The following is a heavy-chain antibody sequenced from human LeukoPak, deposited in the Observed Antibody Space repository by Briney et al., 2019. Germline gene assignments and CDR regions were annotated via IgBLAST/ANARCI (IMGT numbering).Heavy chain of an antibody. Sequence: SETLSLTCTVSGGSISSGGYYWSWIRQHPGKGLEWIGYIYYSGSTYYNPSLKSRVTISVDTSKNQFSLKLSSVTAADTAVYYCARYGRATLYYSYYMDVWGKGNTVTVSS. CDR1: GGSISSGGYY. V-gene: IGHV4-31*03. J-gene: IGHJ6*03. CDR2: IYYSGST. CDR3: ARYGRATLYYSYYMDV. D-gene: IGHD1-26*01.